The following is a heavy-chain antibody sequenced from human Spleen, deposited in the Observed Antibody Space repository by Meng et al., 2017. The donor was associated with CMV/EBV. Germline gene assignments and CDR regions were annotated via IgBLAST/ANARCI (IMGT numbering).Heavy chain of an antibody. CDR1: GYTFTDYD. CDR3: ARRGGVEWLLSF. CDR2: INPSGGRT. D-gene: IGHD3-3*01. Sequence: CKATGYTFTDYDMHWARQAPGQGLEWMGIINPSGGRTTYAQKFKGRVTMTRDTSTSTVYMELTSLRSDDTAVYYCARRGGVEWLLSFWGQGTLVTVSS. J-gene: IGHJ4*02. V-gene: IGHV1-46*01.